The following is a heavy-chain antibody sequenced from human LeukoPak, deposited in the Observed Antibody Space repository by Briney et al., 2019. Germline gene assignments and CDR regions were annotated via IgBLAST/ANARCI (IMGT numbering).Heavy chain of an antibody. CDR1: GGSISSYY. CDR2: IYYSGNT. Sequence: SETLSLTCTVSGGSISSYYWSWIRQPPGKGLEWIGYIYYSGNTNYNPSLKSRVTISVDTSKNQFSLKLSSVTAADTAVYYCARADFWSGYYYFDYWGQGTLVTVSS. D-gene: IGHD3-3*01. V-gene: IGHV4-59*12. CDR3: ARADFWSGYYYFDY. J-gene: IGHJ4*02.